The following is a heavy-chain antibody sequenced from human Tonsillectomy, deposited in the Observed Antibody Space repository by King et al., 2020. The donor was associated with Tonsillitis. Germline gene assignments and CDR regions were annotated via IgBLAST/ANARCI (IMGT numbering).Heavy chain of an antibody. V-gene: IGHV7-4-1*02. Sequence: HVQLVESGSELKKPGASVKVSCTASGYTFTHYAMNWVRQAPGQGLEWMGWINTNAGNTGNPTYAQGFTGRFVLSLDTSASTAYLQINNLKAEDTAVYYCVRDVWGSDFWGQGTLVTVSS. CDR1: GYTFTHYA. CDR3: VRDVWGSDF. J-gene: IGHJ4*02. CDR2: INTNAGNTGNP. D-gene: IGHD7-27*01.